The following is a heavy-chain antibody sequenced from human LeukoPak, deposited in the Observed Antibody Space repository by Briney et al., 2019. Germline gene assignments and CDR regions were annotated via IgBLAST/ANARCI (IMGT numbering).Heavy chain of an antibody. CDR3: AREASQKGAHYMDV. V-gene: IGHV4-59*01. CDR1: GDSISNNH. CDR2: IYYSGST. J-gene: IGHJ6*03. Sequence: SETLSLTCTVSGDSISNNHWSCIRQPPGKGLEWICYIYYSGSTNYNPSLKSRVTISVDTSKNQFSLKMTSVTAADTAVYYCAREASQKGAHYMDVWGKGTTVTISS. D-gene: IGHD3-16*01.